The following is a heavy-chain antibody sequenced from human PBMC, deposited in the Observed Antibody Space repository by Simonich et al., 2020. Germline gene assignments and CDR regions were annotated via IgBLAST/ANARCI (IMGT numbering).Heavy chain of an antibody. CDR3: AREQARGGAFDI. Sequence: EVQLVESGGGLVKPGGSLRLSCAASGFTFSSYSMNWVRQAPGKGIGCVQSISRSSSYIYYADSVKGRFTISRDNAKNSLYLQMNSLRAEDTAVYYCAREQARGGAFDIWGQGTMVTVSS. CDR2: ISRSSSYI. V-gene: IGHV3-21*01. J-gene: IGHJ3*02. D-gene: IGHD3-16*01. CDR1: GFTFSSYS.